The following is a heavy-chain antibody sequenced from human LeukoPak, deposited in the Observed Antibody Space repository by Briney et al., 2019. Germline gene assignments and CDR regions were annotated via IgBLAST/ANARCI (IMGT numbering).Heavy chain of an antibody. CDR1: GGSISNSNW. Sequence: SETLSLTCAVSGGSISNSNWWTWVRQPPGEGLEWIGYISYSGSTNYNPSLKSRVTMSLDTSKNQFSLKLSSVTAADTAVYYCARGLRAYYFDGSGHFDYWGQGTLITVSS. D-gene: IGHD3-22*01. J-gene: IGHJ4*02. CDR3: ARGLRAYYFDGSGHFDY. CDR2: ISYSGST. V-gene: IGHV4-4*02.